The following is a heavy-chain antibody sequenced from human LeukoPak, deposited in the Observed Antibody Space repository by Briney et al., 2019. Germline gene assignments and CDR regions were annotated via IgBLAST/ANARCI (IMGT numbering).Heavy chain of an antibody. J-gene: IGHJ4*02. Sequence: GGSLRLSCAASGFTFSSYEMNWVRQAPGKGLEWVSYISSSGSTIYYADSVKGRFTISRDNAKNSLYLQMNSLRAEDTAVYYCAREGGYYDSSGQLDYWGQGILVTVSS. D-gene: IGHD3-22*01. CDR3: AREGGYYDSSGQLDY. CDR1: GFTFSSYE. CDR2: ISSSGSTI. V-gene: IGHV3-48*03.